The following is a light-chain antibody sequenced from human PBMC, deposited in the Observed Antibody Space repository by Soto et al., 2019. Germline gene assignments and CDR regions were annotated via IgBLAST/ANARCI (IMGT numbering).Light chain of an antibody. V-gene: IGLV2-23*01. J-gene: IGLJ2*01. CDR3: CSYSRSNVV. CDR2: EGS. CDR1: SSDVGSYSL. Sequence: QSALTQPASVSGSPGQSITISCTGTSSDVGSYSLVSWYQQHPGKAPKLTIFEGSKRPSWVSNRFSGSKSGNTASLTISGLQAEDEADYCCCSYSRSNVVFGGGTKVTVL.